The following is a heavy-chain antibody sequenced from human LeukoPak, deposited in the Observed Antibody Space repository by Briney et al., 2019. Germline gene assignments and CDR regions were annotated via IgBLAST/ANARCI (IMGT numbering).Heavy chain of an antibody. J-gene: IGHJ4*02. CDR2: ISAYNGNT. Sequence: GASVKVSCKASGYTFTSYGISWVRQAPGQGLEWMGWISAYNGNTNYAQKLQGRATMTTDTSTSTAYMELRSLRSDDTAVYYCARDPRESYYDFWSGYYSYFDYWGQGTLVTVSS. D-gene: IGHD3-3*01. CDR1: GYTFTSYG. V-gene: IGHV1-18*01. CDR3: ARDPRESYYDFWSGYYSYFDY.